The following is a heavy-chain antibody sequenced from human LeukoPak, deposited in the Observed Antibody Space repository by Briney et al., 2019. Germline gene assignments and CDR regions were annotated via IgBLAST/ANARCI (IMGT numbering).Heavy chain of an antibody. V-gene: IGHV4-59*08. Sequence: SETLSLTCTVSGGSISSYYWSWVRQPPGKGLEWIGYIYYSGNTNYNPSLKSRLTMSADRSRNRFSLNLNSVTAADTAVYYCARINWNYFDYWGQGILVTVSS. D-gene: IGHD1-1*01. CDR3: ARINWNYFDY. J-gene: IGHJ4*02. CDR2: IYYSGNT. CDR1: GGSISSYY.